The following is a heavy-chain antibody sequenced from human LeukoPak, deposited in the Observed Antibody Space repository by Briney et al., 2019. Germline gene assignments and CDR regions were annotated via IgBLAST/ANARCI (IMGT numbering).Heavy chain of an antibody. Sequence: SVKVSCKVSGYTLSKLSIHWVRQAPGQGLEWMGGIIPIFGTANYAQKFQGRVTITADESTSTAYMELSSLRSEDTAVYYCARDMDDYVWGSYRYTAVYFDYWGQGTLVTVSS. CDR2: IIPIFGTA. D-gene: IGHD3-16*02. J-gene: IGHJ4*02. V-gene: IGHV1-69*13. CDR1: GYTLSKLS. CDR3: ARDMDDYVWGSYRYTAVYFDY.